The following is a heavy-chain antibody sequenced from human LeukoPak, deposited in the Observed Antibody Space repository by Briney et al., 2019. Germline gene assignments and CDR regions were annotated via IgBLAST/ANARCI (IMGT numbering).Heavy chain of an antibody. J-gene: IGHJ6*02. CDR2: ISYDGSNK. CDR1: GFTFSSYG. D-gene: IGHD6-19*01. CDR3: AKARRSGWSDTYRYYYYYGMDV. V-gene: IGHV3-30*18. Sequence: GRSLRLSCAASGFTFSSYGMHWVRQAPGKGLEWVAVISYDGSNKYYADSVKGRFTISRDNSKNTLYLQMNSLRAEDTAVYYCAKARRSGWSDTYRYYYYYGMDVWGQGTTVTVSS.